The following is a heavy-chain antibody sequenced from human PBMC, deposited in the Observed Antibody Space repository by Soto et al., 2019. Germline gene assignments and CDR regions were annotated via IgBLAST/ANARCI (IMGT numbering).Heavy chain of an antibody. V-gene: IGHV3-74*01. Sequence: GGSLRLSCVGSGFTFSTYWMHWVRQAPGKGLVWVSQLSPDGSKAVYADFVKGRLTISRDNAKNTMFLQMSSLTDEDTAVYYCARGLVNIYGVGDPWGQGT. J-gene: IGHJ5*02. CDR2: LSPDGSKA. CDR1: GFTFSTYW. D-gene: IGHD2-8*01. CDR3: ARGLVNIYGVGDP.